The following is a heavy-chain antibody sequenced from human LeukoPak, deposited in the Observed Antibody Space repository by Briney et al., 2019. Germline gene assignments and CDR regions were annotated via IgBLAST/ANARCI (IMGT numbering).Heavy chain of an antibody. CDR2: IYYSGST. Sequence: SETLSLTCTVSGGSISSSSYYWGWIRQPPGKGLEWSGSIYYSGSTYYNPSLKSRVTISVDTSKNQFSLKLSSVTAADRAVYYCASLAAAGTRPDYSGQGTLVTVSS. J-gene: IGHJ4*02. V-gene: IGHV4-39*01. D-gene: IGHD6-13*01. CDR3: ASLAAAGTRPDY. CDR1: GGSISSSSYY.